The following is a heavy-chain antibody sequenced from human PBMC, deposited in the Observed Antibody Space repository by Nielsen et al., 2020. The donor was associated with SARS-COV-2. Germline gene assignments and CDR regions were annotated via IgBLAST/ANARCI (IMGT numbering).Heavy chain of an antibody. CDR1: GGSISSGDYY. Sequence: SETLSLTCTVSGGSISSGDYYWSWIRQPPGKGLEWIGYIYYSGSIYYNPSLTSRVTISVDTSKNQFSLKLSSVTAADTAVYYCAKVRYYYMDVWGKGTTVTVSS. CDR2: IYYSGSI. J-gene: IGHJ6*03. V-gene: IGHV4-30-4*01. CDR3: AKVRYYYMDV.